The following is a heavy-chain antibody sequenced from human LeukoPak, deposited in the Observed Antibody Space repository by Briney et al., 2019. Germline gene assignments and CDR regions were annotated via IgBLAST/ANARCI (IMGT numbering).Heavy chain of an antibody. CDR3: ARVGDSSGYYLYY. D-gene: IGHD3-22*01. CDR2: FSSKSGSI. J-gene: IGHJ4*02. CDR1: GFTFSSYS. Sequence: GGSLRLSCAASGFTFSSYSMNWVRQAPGKGLEWVSSFSSKSGSIYYADSVKGRFTISRDNAKNSLYLQMNSLRAEDTAVYYCARVGDSSGYYLYYWGQGTLVTVSS. V-gene: IGHV3-21*01.